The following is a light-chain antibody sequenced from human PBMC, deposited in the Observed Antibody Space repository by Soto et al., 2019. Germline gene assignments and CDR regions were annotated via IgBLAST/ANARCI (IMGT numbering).Light chain of an antibody. CDR3: PQYGSSPWT. CDR1: QSDSSNY. CDR2: GAS. J-gene: IGKJ1*01. Sequence: EIVLTQSPGTLSLSPGERATLSCRASQSDSSNYLAWYQQKPGQAPRPLIYGASSRATGIPDRFSGSGAGTDFTLTISRLECEDFAVYYCPQYGSSPWTFGQGTKVEIK. V-gene: IGKV3-20*01.